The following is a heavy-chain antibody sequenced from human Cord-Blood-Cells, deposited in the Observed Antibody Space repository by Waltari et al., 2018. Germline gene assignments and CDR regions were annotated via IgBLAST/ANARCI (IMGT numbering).Heavy chain of an antibody. CDR1: GYTLTELS. V-gene: IGHV1-24*01. J-gene: IGHJ4*02. CDR3: ATDATQVGATTSDY. D-gene: IGHD1-26*01. Sequence: QVQLVQSGAEVKKPGASVKVSCKVSGYTLTELSMHWVRQAPGKGLEWMGGLAPEDGETIYGGKFQGRVTRTGETSTGTAYMELSRLRSEDTAVYYCATDATQVGATTSDYWGQGTLVTVSS. CDR2: LAPEDGET.